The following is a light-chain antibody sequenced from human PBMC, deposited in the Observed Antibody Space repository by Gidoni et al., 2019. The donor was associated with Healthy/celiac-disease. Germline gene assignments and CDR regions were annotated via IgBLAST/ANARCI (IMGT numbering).Light chain of an antibody. CDR3: MRALQAPRT. CDR1: QSLLHSNGYNY. J-gene: IGKJ2*01. CDR2: FGS. V-gene: IGKV2-28*01. Sequence: DTVMPQSPLSLPVTPGAPASISCRSSQSLLHSNGYNYVEWYLQKPGQSPQLLIYFGSNRASGVPDRFGGRGSGAVFTLKISREEAEDVGVYYCMRALQAPRTFGQGTKLEIK.